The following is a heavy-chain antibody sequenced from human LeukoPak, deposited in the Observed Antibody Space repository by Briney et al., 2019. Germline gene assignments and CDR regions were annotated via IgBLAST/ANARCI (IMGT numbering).Heavy chain of an antibody. CDR1: GFTVSSNY. Sequence: GGSLRLSCAASGFTVSSNYMSWVRQAPGKGLEWVSIIYSGGSTFYADSVKGRFTISRDNAKNSLYLQMNSLRPEDTAVYYCARENSGSYYQFDCWGQGTLVTVSS. CDR2: IYSGGST. V-gene: IGHV3-53*01. J-gene: IGHJ4*02. CDR3: ARENSGSYYQFDC. D-gene: IGHD1-26*01.